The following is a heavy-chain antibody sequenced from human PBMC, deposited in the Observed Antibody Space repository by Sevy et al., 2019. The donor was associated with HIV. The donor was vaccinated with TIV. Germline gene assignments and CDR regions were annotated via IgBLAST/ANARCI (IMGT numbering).Heavy chain of an antibody. D-gene: IGHD5-12*01. CDR2: IFPSGGP. J-gene: IGHJ4*02. Sequence: SETLSLTCTVSGGSIRSGRYYWTWIRQPAGKGLEWIGRIFPSGGPNFNPSMMSRVSMSIDTSKKQFSLRLTSVTAADTAVYYCARAGGDGYNYGYFDSWGPGTLVTVSS. CDR1: GGSIRSGRYY. CDR3: ARAGGDGYNYGYFDS. V-gene: IGHV4-61*02.